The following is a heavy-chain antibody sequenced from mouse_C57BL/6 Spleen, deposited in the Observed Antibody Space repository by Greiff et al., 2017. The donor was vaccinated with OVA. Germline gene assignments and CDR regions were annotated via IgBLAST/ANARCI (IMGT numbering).Heavy chain of an antibody. CDR2: ISNGGGST. CDR3: ARQGGLDWYVDV. CDR1: GFTFSDYY. J-gene: IGHJ1*03. Sequence: EVQLVESGGGLVQPGGSLKLSCAASGFTFSDYYMYWVRQTPEKRLEWVAYISNGGGSTYYPDTVKGRFTISRDNAKNTLYLQMSRLKSEDTAMYYCARQGGLDWYVDVWGTGTTVTVSS. V-gene: IGHV5-12*01.